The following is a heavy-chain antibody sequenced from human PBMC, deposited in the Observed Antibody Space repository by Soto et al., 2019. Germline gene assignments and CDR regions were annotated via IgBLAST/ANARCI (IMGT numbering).Heavy chain of an antibody. V-gene: IGHV3-23*01. D-gene: IGHD5-12*01. CDR1: GFTFSSYA. CDR2: ISGSGGAT. J-gene: IGHJ5*02. CDR3: AKAAVATILDNWFDP. Sequence: EVQLLESGGGLVQPGGSLRLSCAISGFTFSSYAMTWVRQAPGKGLEWVSAISGSGGATAYADSVKGRFTISRDNSNNTLYLQMNSLRAEDTAVYYCAKAAVATILDNWFDPWGQGTLVTVSS.